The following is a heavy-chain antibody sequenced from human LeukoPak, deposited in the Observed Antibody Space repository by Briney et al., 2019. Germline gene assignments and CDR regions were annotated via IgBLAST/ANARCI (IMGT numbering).Heavy chain of an antibody. CDR2: IIPIFGTA. CDR1: GYTFTGYY. D-gene: IGHD5-24*01. Sequence: ASVKVSCKASGYTFTGYYMHWVRQAPGQGLEWMGRIIPIFGTANYAQKFQGRVTITTDESTSTAYMELSSLRSEDTAVYYCADTGRLRDGSRQFEYFQHWGQGTLVTVSS. V-gene: IGHV1-69*05. CDR3: ADTGRLRDGSRQFEYFQH. J-gene: IGHJ1*01.